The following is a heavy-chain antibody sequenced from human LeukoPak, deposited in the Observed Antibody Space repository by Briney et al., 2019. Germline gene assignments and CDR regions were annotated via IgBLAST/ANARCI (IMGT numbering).Heavy chain of an antibody. CDR3: ASESGYSGYAAA. CDR2: ISGSGGST. J-gene: IGHJ5*02. V-gene: IGHV3-23*01. Sequence: GGSLRLSCAASGFTFSSYAMSWVRQAPGKGLEWVSAISGSGGSTYYADSVKGRFTISRDNAKNSLYLQMNSLRAEDTAVYYCASESGYSGYAAAWGQGTLVTVSS. CDR1: GFTFSSYA. D-gene: IGHD5-12*01.